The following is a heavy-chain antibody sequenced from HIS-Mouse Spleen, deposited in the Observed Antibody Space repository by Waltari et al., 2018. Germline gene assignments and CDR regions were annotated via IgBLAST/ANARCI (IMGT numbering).Heavy chain of an antibody. CDR3: AREIPYSSSWYDWYFDL. D-gene: IGHD6-13*01. CDR2: IYYSGST. CDR1: GGSIRSSSSY. Sequence: QLPLQESGPGLVKPSEPLSLTCTVSGGSIRSSSSYLGWIRQPPGKGLEWIGSIYYSGSTYYNPSLKSRVTISVDTSKNQFSLKLSSVTAADTAVYYCAREIPYSSSWYDWYFDLWGRGTLVTVSS. V-gene: IGHV4-39*07. J-gene: IGHJ2*01.